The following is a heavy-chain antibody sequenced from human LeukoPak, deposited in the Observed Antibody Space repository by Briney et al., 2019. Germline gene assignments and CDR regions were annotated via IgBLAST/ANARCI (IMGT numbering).Heavy chain of an antibody. CDR3: ARDASVVRGGDFDY. Sequence: ASVKVSCKASGYTSTGYYMHWVRQAPGQGLEWMGWINPNSGGTNYAQKFQGWVTMTRDTSISTAYMELSRLRSDDTAVYYCARDASVVRGGDFDYWGQGTLVTVSS. J-gene: IGHJ4*02. CDR2: INPNSGGT. V-gene: IGHV1-2*04. CDR1: GYTSTGYY. D-gene: IGHD3-10*01.